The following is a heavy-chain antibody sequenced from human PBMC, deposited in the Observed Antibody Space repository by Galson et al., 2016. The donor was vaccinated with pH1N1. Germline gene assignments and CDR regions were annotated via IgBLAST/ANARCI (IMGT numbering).Heavy chain of an antibody. D-gene: IGHD6-19*01. V-gene: IGHV6-1*01. CDR2: TYYRSKWFY. CDR3: ARHSPGRAVGVFDC. Sequence: CAISGDSVSSNSAAWSWIRQSPSRGLEWLGRTYYRSKWFYNYAVSVQGRITINPDTSKNQFSLQLNSVTPEDTAVYYCARHSPGRAVGVFDCWGQGTVTVSS. J-gene: IGHJ4*02. CDR1: GDSVSSNSAA.